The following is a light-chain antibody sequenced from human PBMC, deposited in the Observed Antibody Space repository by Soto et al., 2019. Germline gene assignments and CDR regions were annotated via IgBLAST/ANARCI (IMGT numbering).Light chain of an antibody. CDR3: QQCYSYYS. V-gene: IGKV1-5*01. J-gene: IGKJ2*03. CDR2: DAS. CDR1: QSVGTS. Sequence: DIQMTQSPSTLSASVGDRVTITCRASQSVGTSLAWHQQKPGKAPRFLIYDASPLERGVPSRFSGSGSGTEFTLIISSLHPDDSATYYCQQCYSYYSFGQGTKLEIK.